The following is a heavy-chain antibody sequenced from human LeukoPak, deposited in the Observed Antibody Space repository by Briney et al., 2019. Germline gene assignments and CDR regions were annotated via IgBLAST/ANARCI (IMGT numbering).Heavy chain of an antibody. CDR3: AKSSDYFYYYYYMDV. D-gene: IGHD3-16*01. J-gene: IGHJ6*03. CDR2: ISGSGGST. V-gene: IGHV3-23*01. CDR1: GFTFSSYA. Sequence: PGGSLRLSCAASGFTFSSYAMSWVRQAPGKGLEWVSAISGSGGSTYYADSVKGRFTISRDNSKNTLYLQMNSLRAEDTAVYYCAKSSDYFYYYYYMDVWGKGTTVTVSS.